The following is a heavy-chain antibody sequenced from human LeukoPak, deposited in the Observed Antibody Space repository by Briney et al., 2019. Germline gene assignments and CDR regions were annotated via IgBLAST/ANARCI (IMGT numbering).Heavy chain of an antibody. V-gene: IGHV3-7*01. CDR1: GFTFSDYY. J-gene: IGHJ3*02. CDR2: IKQDGSEK. Sequence: PGGSLRLSCAASGFTFSDYYMTWIRQAPGKGLEWVANIKQDGSEKYYVDSVKGRFTISRDNAKNSLYLQMNSLRAKDTAVYYCARVFRDAFDIWGQGTMVTVSS. CDR3: ARVFRDAFDI.